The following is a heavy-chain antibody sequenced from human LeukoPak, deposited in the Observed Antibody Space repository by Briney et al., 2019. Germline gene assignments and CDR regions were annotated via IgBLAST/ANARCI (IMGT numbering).Heavy chain of an antibody. Sequence: GGSLRLSCAASGFTFSSYWMSWVRQAPGKGLEWVANIKQDGSEKYYVDSVKGRFTISRDNAKNSLYLQMNSLRAEDTAVYCCARDLYVLLWFGAHEYYFDYWGQGTLVTVSS. D-gene: IGHD3-10*01. J-gene: IGHJ4*02. CDR1: GFTFSSYW. CDR2: IKQDGSEK. CDR3: ARDLYVLLWFGAHEYYFDY. V-gene: IGHV3-7*01.